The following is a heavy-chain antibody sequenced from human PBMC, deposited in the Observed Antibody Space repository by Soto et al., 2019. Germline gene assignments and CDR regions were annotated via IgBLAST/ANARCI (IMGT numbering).Heavy chain of an antibody. CDR1: GYMFTTYG. CDR3: ARTGGGMAARPLEY. V-gene: IGHV1-18*04. CDR2: ISAFNGNK. D-gene: IGHD6-6*01. Sequence: QVQLVQSGGEVKKPGASVEVSCRTSGYMFTTYGMSWVRQAPGQGLEWMAWISAFNGNKKYAQKFQGRGTMTTDPSTGTVSMELRNLTSDDTGTFFCARTGGGMAARPLEYWGQGTLVTVSS. J-gene: IGHJ4*02.